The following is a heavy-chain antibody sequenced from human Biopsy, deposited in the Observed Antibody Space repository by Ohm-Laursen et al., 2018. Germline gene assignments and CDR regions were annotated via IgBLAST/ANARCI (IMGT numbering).Heavy chain of an antibody. CDR1: GFTFGHYA. D-gene: IGHD6-19*01. CDR2: IWYDGTNE. Sequence: SLRLSCAASGFTFGHYAMHWVRQAPGTGLEWISLIWYDGTNEAYADSVKGRFTISRDNSKNTLYLQINTLTLEDTALYYCARGLSSGWYGYFDVWGRGTLVTVSS. V-gene: IGHV3-33*01. J-gene: IGHJ2*01. CDR3: ARGLSSGWYGYFDV.